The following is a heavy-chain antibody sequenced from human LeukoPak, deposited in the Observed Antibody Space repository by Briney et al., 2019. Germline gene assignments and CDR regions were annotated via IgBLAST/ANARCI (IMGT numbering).Heavy chain of an antibody. CDR2: ISYDGSNK. Sequence: PGGSLRLSCAASGFTFSSYGMHWVRQAPGKGLEWVAVISYDGSNKYYADSVKGRFTISRDNSKNTLYLQMNSRRAEDTAVYYCARDGSSGWYWVDYWGQGTLVTVSS. CDR1: GFTFSSYG. D-gene: IGHD6-19*01. J-gene: IGHJ4*02. V-gene: IGHV3-30*03. CDR3: ARDGSSGWYWVDY.